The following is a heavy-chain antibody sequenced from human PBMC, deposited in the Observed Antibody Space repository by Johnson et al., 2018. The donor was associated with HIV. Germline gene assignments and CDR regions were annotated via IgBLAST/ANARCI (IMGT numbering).Heavy chain of an antibody. CDR2: ISWNSGSI. D-gene: IGHD6-13*01. J-gene: IGHJ3*02. Sequence: VQLVESGGGLVQPGRSLRLSCAASGFTFDDYAMHWVRQVPGKGLEWVSGISWNSGSIGCADSVKGRFTISRDNAKNSLYLQMNSLRAEDTALYYCAKDMGSSWYDPWDAFDIWGQGTVVTVSS. CDR1: GFTFDDYA. CDR3: AKDMGSSWYDPWDAFDI. V-gene: IGHV3-9*01.